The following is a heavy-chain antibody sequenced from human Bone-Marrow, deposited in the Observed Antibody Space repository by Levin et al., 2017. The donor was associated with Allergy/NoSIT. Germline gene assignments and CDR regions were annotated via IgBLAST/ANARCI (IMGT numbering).Heavy chain of an antibody. J-gene: IGHJ4*02. Sequence: PEASVKVSCKASGYTFTGYYMHWVRQAPGQGLEWMGWINPNSGGTNYAQKFQGRVTMTRDTSISTAYMELSRLRSDDTAVYYCARVSFVGSSSNLSFDYWGQGTLVTVSS. CDR2: INPNSGGT. D-gene: IGHD6-6*01. CDR1: GYTFTGYY. V-gene: IGHV1-2*02. CDR3: ARVSFVGSSSNLSFDY.